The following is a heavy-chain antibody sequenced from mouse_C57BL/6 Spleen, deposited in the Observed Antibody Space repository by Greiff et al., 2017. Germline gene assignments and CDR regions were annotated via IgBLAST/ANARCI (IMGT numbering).Heavy chain of an antibody. CDR3: ARGGSYWYCDV. D-gene: IGHD1-1*01. CDR1: GYTFTSYW. CDR2: IYPGSGST. Sequence: VQLQQPGAELVKPGASVKMSCKASGYTFTSYWITWVKQRPGQGLAWIGDIYPGSGSTNYNEKVKRKDTLTVDTSSSTAYMQLSSLTCEDSAVDYCARGGSYWYCDVWGTGTTVTVSS. V-gene: IGHV1-55*01. J-gene: IGHJ1*03.